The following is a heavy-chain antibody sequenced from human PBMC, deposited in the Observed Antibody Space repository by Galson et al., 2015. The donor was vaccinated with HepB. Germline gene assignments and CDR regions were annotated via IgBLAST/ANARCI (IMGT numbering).Heavy chain of an antibody. D-gene: IGHD1-7*01. J-gene: IGHJ4*02. CDR3: ARGVRNYLYSDN. CDR1: GYTFSSYD. V-gene: IGHV1-8*01. Sequence: SVKVSCKAFGYTFSSYDVTWVRQASGQGLEWMGWMNPNSGNTGYAPEFQVRVTMTGDTSMSTAYMELSSLRSEDTAVYYCARGVRNYLYSDNWGQGTLVTVSS. CDR2: MNPNSGNT.